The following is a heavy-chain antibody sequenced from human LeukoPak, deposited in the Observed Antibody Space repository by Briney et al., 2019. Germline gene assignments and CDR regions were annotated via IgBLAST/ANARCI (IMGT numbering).Heavy chain of an antibody. V-gene: IGHV4-38-2*02. CDR1: GGSISSYY. Sequence: SETLSLTCTVSGGSISSYYWGWIRQPPGKGLEWIALIYHSGTTYYNPSLKSRVTISVDTSKNQFSLKLSSVTAADTAVYYCARVWAPGYYYYMDVWGKGTTVTVSS. CDR2: IYHSGTT. D-gene: IGHD3-16*01. J-gene: IGHJ6*03. CDR3: ARVWAPGYYYYMDV.